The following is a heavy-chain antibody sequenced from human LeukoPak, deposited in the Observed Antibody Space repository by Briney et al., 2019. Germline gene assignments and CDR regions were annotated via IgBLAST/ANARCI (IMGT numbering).Heavy chain of an antibody. CDR3: AITTSMSYVGDAFDI. V-gene: IGHV3-74*01. J-gene: IGHJ3*02. CDR2: INIEGSGT. D-gene: IGHD4-11*01. CDR1: GFTFCDFV. Sequence: GGSLRLSCTVSGFTFCDFVMSCVPQAPGKGGEGVSRINIEGSGTTSADSVKGRFTISRDNIKNTLYLQMNSLRAEHTAVYYCAITTSMSYVGDAFDIWGEGTMVTVSS.